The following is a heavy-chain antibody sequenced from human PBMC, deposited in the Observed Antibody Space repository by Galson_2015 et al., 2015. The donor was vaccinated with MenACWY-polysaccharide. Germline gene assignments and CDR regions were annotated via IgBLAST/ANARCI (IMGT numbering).Heavy chain of an antibody. J-gene: IGHJ4*01. CDR2: MNPNSGNT. D-gene: IGHD1-14*01. Sequence: SVKVSCKASGYTFNGYDINWVRQAPGQGLEWMGWMNPNSGNTGYAQKLRGRVTMTRDTSINTAYMELSSLTSEDTAVYYCARWPSRDNPDGYLHYWGHGTQVTVSS. CDR3: ARWPSRDNPDGYLHY. V-gene: IGHV1-8*01. CDR1: GYTFNGYD.